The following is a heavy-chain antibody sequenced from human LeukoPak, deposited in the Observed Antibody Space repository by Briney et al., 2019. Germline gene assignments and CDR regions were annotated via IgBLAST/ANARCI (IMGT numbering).Heavy chain of an antibody. V-gene: IGHV3-7*01. CDR3: ARGAIYAYGGKPCDY. CDR2: IKQDGSEK. CDR1: GFTFSSYW. Sequence: PGGSLRLSCAASGFTFSSYWMSWVRQAPGKGLEWVANIKQDGSEKYYVDSVKGRFTISGDNAKNSLYLQMNSLRAEDTAVYYCARGAIYAYGGKPCDYWSQGPLVTVSS. J-gene: IGHJ4*02. D-gene: IGHD4-23*01.